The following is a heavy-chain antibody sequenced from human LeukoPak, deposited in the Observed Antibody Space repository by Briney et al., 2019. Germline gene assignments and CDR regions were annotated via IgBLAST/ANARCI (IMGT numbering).Heavy chain of an antibody. CDR1: GFTFNHYA. V-gene: IGHV3-30-3*01. Sequence: PGGSLRLSCAASGFTFNHYAMYWVRQASGKGLEWVAVISYDGSGKYYAGSVKGRFTISRDNSENTLYLRMNSLRAEDTAVYYCARDYYDTSGDYFYYHYNGVDIWGQGTTVTVSS. D-gene: IGHD3-22*01. CDR3: ARDYYDTSGDYFYYHYNGVDI. J-gene: IGHJ6*02. CDR2: ISYDGSGK.